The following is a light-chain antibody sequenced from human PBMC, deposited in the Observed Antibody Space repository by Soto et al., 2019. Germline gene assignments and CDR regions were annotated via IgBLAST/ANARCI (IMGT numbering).Light chain of an antibody. J-gene: IGLJ1*01. V-gene: IGLV2-14*01. CDR1: SSDVGAYNY. CDR3: SSYTTSTTLCV. CDR2: EVS. Sequence: QSVLTQPASVSGSPGQSITISCTGTSSDVGAYNYVSWYQQHPGKAPQLMIYEVSNRPSGGSNRFSGSKSGNTASLTISGLQAEDEADYYCSSYTTSTTLCVFGTGTKLTVL.